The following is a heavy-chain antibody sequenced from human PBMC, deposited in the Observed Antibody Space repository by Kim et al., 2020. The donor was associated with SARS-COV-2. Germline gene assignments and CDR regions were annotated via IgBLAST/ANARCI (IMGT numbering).Heavy chain of an antibody. CDR1: GFTFSSYA. V-gene: IGHV3-23*01. CDR3: AKHIVVVPAAIDY. Sequence: GGSLRPSCAASGFTFSSYAMSWVRQAPGKGLEWVSAISGSGGSTYYADSVKGRFTISRDNSKNTLYLQMNSLRAEDTAVYYCAKHIVVVPAAIDYWGQGTLVTVSS. CDR2: ISGSGGST. D-gene: IGHD2-2*01. J-gene: IGHJ4*02.